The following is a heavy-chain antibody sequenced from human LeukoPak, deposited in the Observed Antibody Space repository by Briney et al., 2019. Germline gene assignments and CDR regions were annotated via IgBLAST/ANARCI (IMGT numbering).Heavy chain of an antibody. D-gene: IGHD4-17*01. CDR3: ASATVTTGGRFDY. CDR1: DGSFSGYY. Sequence: PSETLSLTCAVYDGSFSGYYWSWIRQPPGKGLEWIGEINHSGSTNYNPSLKSRVTISVDTSKNQFSLKLSSVTAADTAVYYCASATVTTGGRFDYWGQGTLVTVSS. J-gene: IGHJ4*02. V-gene: IGHV4-34*01. CDR2: INHSGST.